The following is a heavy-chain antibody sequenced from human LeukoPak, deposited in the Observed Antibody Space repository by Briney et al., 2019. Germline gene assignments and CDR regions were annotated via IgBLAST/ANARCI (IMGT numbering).Heavy chain of an antibody. CDR2: INHSGST. CDR1: GGSFSGYY. D-gene: IGHD2-21*02. CDR3: ARGGVPMTRLFDP. V-gene: IGHV4-34*01. J-gene: IGHJ5*02. Sequence: SETLSLTCAVYGGSFSGYYWSWIRQPPGKGLEWIGEINHSGSTNYNPSLKSRVTISVDTSKNQFSLKLSSVTAADTAVYYCARGGVPMTRLFDPWGQGTLVTVSS.